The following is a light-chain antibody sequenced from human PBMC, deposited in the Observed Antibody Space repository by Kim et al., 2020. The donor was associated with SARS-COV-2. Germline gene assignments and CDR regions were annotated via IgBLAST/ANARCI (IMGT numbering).Light chain of an antibody. CDR3: QQSYSTPWT. CDR1: QGTGNY. CDR2: AVS. J-gene: IGKJ1*01. V-gene: IGKV1-NL1*01. Sequence: ASVGDTVTITCRASQGTGNYLAWYQQKPGKVPKLLLYAVSTLDSGVPSRFSGSGSGTAYTLTIRSLQPEDFATYYCQQSYSTPWTFGQGTKVEIK.